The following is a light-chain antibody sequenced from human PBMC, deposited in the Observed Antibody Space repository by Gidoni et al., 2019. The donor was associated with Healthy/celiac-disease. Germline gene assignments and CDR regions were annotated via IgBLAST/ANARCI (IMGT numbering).Light chain of an antibody. CDR3: QAWDSETVV. V-gene: IGLV3-1*01. J-gene: IGLJ2*01. CDR1: KLGNKY. CDR2: QDS. Sequence: SYEPTQPPPASASPGQTASITCSGAKLGNKYTSWYQQRPGQSPVLVIYQDSNRPSGLPERFSGSNSGDTATLTVSGTQDMDEDHYYCQAWDSETVVFGGGTKLTVL.